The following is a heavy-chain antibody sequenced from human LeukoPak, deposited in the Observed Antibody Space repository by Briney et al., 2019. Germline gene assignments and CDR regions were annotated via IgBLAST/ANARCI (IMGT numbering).Heavy chain of an antibody. Sequence: GGSLRLSCAASGFTFSNYNMNWVRQAPGKGLEGGSYISSDSSTIYYADSVKGRFTVSRDNAKNSLYLQMNSLRDEDTAVYYCARSSGYGDGGVDYWGQGTLVTVSS. CDR2: ISSDSSTI. D-gene: IGHD4-17*01. CDR3: ARSSGYGDGGVDY. J-gene: IGHJ4*02. V-gene: IGHV3-48*02. CDR1: GFTFSNYN.